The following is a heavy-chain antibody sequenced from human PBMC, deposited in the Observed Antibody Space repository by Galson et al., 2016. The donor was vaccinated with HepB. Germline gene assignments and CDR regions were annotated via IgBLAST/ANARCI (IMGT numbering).Heavy chain of an antibody. V-gene: IGHV1-3*01. Sequence: SVKVSCKASGYTFTSYAMHWVRQAPGQRLEWMGWISVGQGNTKYSQNFQGRVTITRDTDATTAYMELSSLKSEDTAVYYCARGTTFRWYFDLWGRGTQVVVSS. J-gene: IGHJ2*01. D-gene: IGHD2/OR15-2a*01. CDR2: ISVGQGNT. CDR3: ARGTTFRWYFDL. CDR1: GYTFTSYA.